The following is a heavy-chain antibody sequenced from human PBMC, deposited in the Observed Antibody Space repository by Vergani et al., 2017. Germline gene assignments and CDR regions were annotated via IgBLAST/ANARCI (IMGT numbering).Heavy chain of an antibody. J-gene: IGHJ6*02. CDR2: IIPIFGTA. D-gene: IGHD2-2*01. CDR1: GGTFSSYA. V-gene: IGHV1-69*12. CDR3: ARDSRALSIVVVPAAHPMDV. Sequence: QVQLVQSGAEVKKPGSSVTVSCKASGGTFSSYAISWVRQAPGQWLEWKGWIIPIFGTANYDKKFQGRVTITADESTSTAYMELSSPRSEDTAVYYCARDSRALSIVVVPAAHPMDVWGQGTTVTVSS.